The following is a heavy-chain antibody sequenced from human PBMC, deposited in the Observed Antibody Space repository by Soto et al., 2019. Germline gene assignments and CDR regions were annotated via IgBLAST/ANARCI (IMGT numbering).Heavy chain of an antibody. D-gene: IGHD5-18*01. CDR3: ARIRAVDTAMVLNWFDP. CDR1: GFSLSNARMG. V-gene: IGHV2-26*01. Sequence: ESGPTLVNPTETLTLTCTVSGFSLSNARMGVSWIRQPPGKALEWLAHIFSNDEKSYSTSLKSRLTISKDTSKSQVVLTMTNMDPVDTATYYCARIRAVDTAMVLNWFDPWGQGTLVTVSS. CDR2: IFSNDEK. J-gene: IGHJ5*02.